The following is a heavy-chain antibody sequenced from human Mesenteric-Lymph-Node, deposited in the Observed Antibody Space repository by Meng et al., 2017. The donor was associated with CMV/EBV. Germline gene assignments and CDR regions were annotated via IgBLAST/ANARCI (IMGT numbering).Heavy chain of an antibody. CDR2: IYPGDSDT. CDR3: ARPAGARYFDL. V-gene: IGHV5-51*01. CDR1: GYSCTTYW. J-gene: IGHJ2*01. D-gene: IGHD4/OR15-4a*01. Sequence: SWKGSGYSCTTYWIGWVRQMPGKGLEWLGIIYPGDSDTRYSPSFQGQVTISADKSISTAYLLWNSLKASDTAMYYCARPAGARYFDLWGRGTLVTVSS.